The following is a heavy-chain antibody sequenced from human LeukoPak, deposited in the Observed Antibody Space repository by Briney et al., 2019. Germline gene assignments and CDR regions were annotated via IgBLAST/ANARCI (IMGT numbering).Heavy chain of an antibody. V-gene: IGHV3-21*01. J-gene: IGHJ4*02. CDR1: GFTFSSYS. Sequence: GGSLRLSCAASGFTFSSYSMNWVRQAPGKGLEWVSSISSSSSYIYYADSVKGRFTISRDNAKNSLYLQMNSLRAEDTAVYYCARVWSSGQQKGDYWGQGTLVTVSS. CDR2: ISSSSSYI. D-gene: IGHD3-22*01. CDR3: ARVWSSGQQKGDY.